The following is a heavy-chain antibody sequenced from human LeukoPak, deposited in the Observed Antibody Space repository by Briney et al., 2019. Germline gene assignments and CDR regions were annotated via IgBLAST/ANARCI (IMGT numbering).Heavy chain of an antibody. CDR2: ISSSGST. CDR1: GDSISSGDYY. D-gene: IGHD1-26*01. V-gene: IGHV4-61*02. CDR3: ARVSVGATRYYFDY. Sequence: SQTLSLTCTVSGDSISSGDYYWSWIRQPAGKGLEWIGRISSSGSTNYNPSLKSRVTISVDTSKNQFSLKLSSVTAADTAVYYCARVSVGATRYYFDYWGQGTLVTVSS. J-gene: IGHJ4*02.